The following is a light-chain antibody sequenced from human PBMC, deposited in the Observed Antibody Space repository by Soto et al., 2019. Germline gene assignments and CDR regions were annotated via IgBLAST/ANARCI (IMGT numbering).Light chain of an antibody. Sequence: QSVLTQPPSASGTPGQRVTISFSGGSSNIKTNGVSWYQQVPGAAPKLLIYSNNQRPSGAPDRFTGSKSGTSASLAIAGLQSEDEATYHCATWDDSLNGLIFGGGTQLTVL. J-gene: IGLJ2*01. CDR3: ATWDDSLNGLI. CDR1: SSNIKTNG. V-gene: IGLV1-44*01. CDR2: SNN.